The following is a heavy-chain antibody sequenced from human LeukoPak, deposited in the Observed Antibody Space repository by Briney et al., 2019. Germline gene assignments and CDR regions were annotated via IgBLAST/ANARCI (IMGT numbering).Heavy chain of an antibody. CDR3: ARTYCSGGSCRPYYYYYYMDV. CDR2: ISAYNGNT. CDR1: GYTFTSYG. V-gene: IGHV1-18*01. J-gene: IGHJ6*03. Sequence: ASVKVSCKASGYTFTSYGINWVRQAPGQGLEWMGWISAYNGNTNYAQKLQGRVTMTTDTSTSTAYMELRSLRSDDTAMYYCARTYCSGGSCRPYYYYYYMDVWGKGTTVTVSS. D-gene: IGHD2-15*01.